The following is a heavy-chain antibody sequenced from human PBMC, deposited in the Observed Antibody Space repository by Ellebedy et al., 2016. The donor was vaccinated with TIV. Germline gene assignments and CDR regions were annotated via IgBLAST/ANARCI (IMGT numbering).Heavy chain of an antibody. CDR1: GGSISSSSYY. V-gene: IGHV4-39*01. CDR3: ARRKVTIPRADAYFDY. D-gene: IGHD3-3*01. CDR2: IYYSGNT. J-gene: IGHJ4*02. Sequence: GSLRLSXTVSGGSISSSSYYWGWIRQPPGKGLEWIGSIYYSGNTYYKPSLKSRVTISIDTSKNQFSLRLSSVTAADTAIYRCARRKVTIPRADAYFDYWGQGILVTVSS.